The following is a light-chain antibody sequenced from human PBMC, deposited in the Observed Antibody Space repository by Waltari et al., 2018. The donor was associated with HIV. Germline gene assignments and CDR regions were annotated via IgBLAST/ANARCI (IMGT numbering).Light chain of an antibody. CDR2: VTGDGSH. V-gene: IGLV4-69*01. J-gene: IGLJ3*02. CDR1: SGHRSYA. Sequence: QLVLTQSPSASASLGASVKLTCTLSSGHRSYAISWHQQQPEKGPHYLMKVTGDGSHRKGDGIPDRFSGSSSVAERYLTISSLQSEDEAAYYCQTCGTGSRVFGGGTKLTVL. CDR3: QTCGTGSRV.